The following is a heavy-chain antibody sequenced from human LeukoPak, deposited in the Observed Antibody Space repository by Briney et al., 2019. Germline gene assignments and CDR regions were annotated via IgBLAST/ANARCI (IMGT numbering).Heavy chain of an antibody. D-gene: IGHD2-15*01. CDR3: AKSLGYCSGGSCYGGLGNYHYYGMDV. Sequence: GGSLRLSCTASGFNFSDNALTWVRQAPGKGLEWVSGISGSASTYYADSVKGRFTISRDNSKNTLYLQMNSLRAEDTAVYYCAKSLGYCSGGSCYGGLGNYHYYGMDVWGQGTTVTVSS. CDR2: ISGSAST. V-gene: IGHV3-23*01. CDR1: GFNFSDNA. J-gene: IGHJ6*02.